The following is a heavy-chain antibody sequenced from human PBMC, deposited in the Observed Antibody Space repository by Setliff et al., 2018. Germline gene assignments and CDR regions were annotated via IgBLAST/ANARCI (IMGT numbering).Heavy chain of an antibody. J-gene: IGHJ3*02. CDR2: IRGRTDNYAT. Sequence: GGSLRLSCAASGFSFSGSAVYWVRQASVKGLEWISRIRGRTDNYATAYAASVRGRFTISRDDSKNTAYLQMNSLKTEDTAVYYCTFARDGYDVFDIWGQGTMVTVSS. CDR3: TFARDGYDVFDI. V-gene: IGHV3-73*01. CDR1: GFSFSGSA. D-gene: IGHD5-18*01.